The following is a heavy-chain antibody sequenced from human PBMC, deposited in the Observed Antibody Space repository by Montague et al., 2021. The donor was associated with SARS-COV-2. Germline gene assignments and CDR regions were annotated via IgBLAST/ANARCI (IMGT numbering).Heavy chain of an antibody. CDR3: ARVRGGYSGYDLRPYYFDY. V-gene: IGHV6-1*01. CDR2: TYYRSKWYN. D-gene: IGHD5-12*01. Sequence: CAISGDSVSSNIATWNRIRQSPSRGLEWLGRTYYRSKWYNDYAESVKSRITINPDTSKNQISLKLSSVTAADTAVYYCARVRGGYSGYDLRPYYFDYWGQGTLVTVSS. J-gene: IGHJ4*02. CDR1: GDSVSSNIAT.